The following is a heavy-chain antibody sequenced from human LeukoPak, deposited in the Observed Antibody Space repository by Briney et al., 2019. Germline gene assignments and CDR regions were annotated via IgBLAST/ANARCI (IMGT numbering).Heavy chain of an antibody. CDR3: ATGRNGVVPAPILGVGPWYNYHYMDV. V-gene: IGHV4-34*01. CDR2: INRSGST. Sequence: PSETLSLTCAVYGGSFSGYYWSWIRQPPGKGLEWIGEINRSGSTNYNPSLKSRVTMSVDTSKNQFSLMVSSVTAADTAVYYCATGRNGVVPAPILGVGPWYNYHYMDVWGKGTTVTVSS. D-gene: IGHD2-2*02. CDR1: GGSFSGYY. J-gene: IGHJ6*03.